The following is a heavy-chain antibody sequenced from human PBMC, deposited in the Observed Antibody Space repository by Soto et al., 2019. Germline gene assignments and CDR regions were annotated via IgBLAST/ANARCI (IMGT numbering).Heavy chain of an antibody. D-gene: IGHD6-6*01. CDR2: INHSGST. J-gene: IGHJ4*02. CDR1: GGSFSGYY. V-gene: IGHV4-34*01. CDR3: ARSPGIAARLFDY. Sequence: SSETLSLTCAVYGGSFSGYYWSWIRQPPGKGLEWIGEINHSGSTNYNPSLKSRVTISVDTSKNQFSLKLSSVTAADTAVYYCARSPGIAARLFDYWGQGTLVTVSS.